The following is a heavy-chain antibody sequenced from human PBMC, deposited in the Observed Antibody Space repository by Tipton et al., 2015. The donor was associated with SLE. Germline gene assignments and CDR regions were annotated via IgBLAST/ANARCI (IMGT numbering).Heavy chain of an antibody. CDR2: VGYDGSEI. CDR1: GFTFSTYW. Sequence: SLRLSCAASGFTFSTYWMSWVRQAPGKGLEWVAFVGYDGSEIYYADSVKGRFTISRDNTKNTVYLQMNSLRDEDTAVYFCAKRGDYFTSGTVFEYWGQGTLVTVSS. J-gene: IGHJ4*02. D-gene: IGHD2/OR15-2a*01. CDR3: AKRGDYFTSGTVFEY. V-gene: IGHV3-30*02.